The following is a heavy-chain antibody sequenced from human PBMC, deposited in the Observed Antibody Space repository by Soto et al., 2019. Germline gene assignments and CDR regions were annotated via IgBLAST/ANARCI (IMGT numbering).Heavy chain of an antibody. Sequence: QVQLVQSGAEVKKPGASVKVSCKASGYTFTSYGISWVRQAPGQGLEWMGWISAYNGNTNYAQKLQGRVTMTTDTSTSTAYRELRSLRSDDTAVYYCARVQGYSSSSVPYYYGMDVWGQGTTVTVSS. CDR1: GYTFTSYG. J-gene: IGHJ6*02. CDR2: ISAYNGNT. CDR3: ARVQGYSSSSVPYYYGMDV. V-gene: IGHV1-18*01. D-gene: IGHD6-6*01.